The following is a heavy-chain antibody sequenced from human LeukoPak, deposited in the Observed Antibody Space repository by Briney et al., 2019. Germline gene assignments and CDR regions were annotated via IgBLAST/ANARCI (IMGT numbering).Heavy chain of an antibody. Sequence: PSETLSLTCTVASGSIGSFYWGWIRQPPGKGREWIASFYYSGNTYYNPSLQSRASISVDTSRSQFSLNLNSVTAADTAVYYCTRYGDRSNREFDYWGQGTLVTVSS. CDR2: FYYSGNT. D-gene: IGHD2-21*02. CDR3: TRYGDRSNREFDY. V-gene: IGHV4-39*01. CDR1: SGSIGSFY. J-gene: IGHJ4*02.